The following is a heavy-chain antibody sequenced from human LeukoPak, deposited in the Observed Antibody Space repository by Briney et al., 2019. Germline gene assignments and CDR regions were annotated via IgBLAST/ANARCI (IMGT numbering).Heavy chain of an antibody. V-gene: IGHV3-48*03. J-gene: IGHJ3*02. CDR1: GFTFSSYE. CDR2: ISSSGSTI. CDR3: LSIVATISAFDI. D-gene: IGHD5-12*01. Sequence: GGSLRLSCAASGFTFSSYEMNWVRQAPGKGLEWVSYISSSGSTIYYADSVKGRFTISRDNSKNTLYLQMNSLRAEDTAVYYCLSIVATISAFDIWGQGTMVTVSS.